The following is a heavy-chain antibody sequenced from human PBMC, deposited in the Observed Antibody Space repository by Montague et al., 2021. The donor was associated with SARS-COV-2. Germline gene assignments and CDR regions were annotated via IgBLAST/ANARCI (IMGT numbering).Heavy chain of an antibody. CDR2: INHSGST. V-gene: IGHV4-34*01. CDR1: GGSLSGYY. CDR3: ARGRRRYNWRDETSYYYGMDV. J-gene: IGHJ6*02. D-gene: IGHD1-20*01. Sequence: SETLSLTCAVYGGSLSGYYWSWIRQPPGKGLEWIGEINHSGSTNXNPFLKSRVTISLDTSKNQFSLKLSSVTAADTAVYYCARGRRRYNWRDETSYYYGMDVWGQGTTVTVSS.